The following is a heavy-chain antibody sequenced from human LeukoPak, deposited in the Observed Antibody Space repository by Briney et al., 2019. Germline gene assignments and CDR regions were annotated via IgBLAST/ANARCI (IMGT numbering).Heavy chain of an antibody. D-gene: IGHD1-26*01. CDR1: GGSFSGYY. J-gene: IGHJ4*02. Sequence: SETLSLTCAVYGGSFSGYYWGWIRQPPGKGLEWIGEINHSGSTNYNPSLKSRVTISVDTSKNQFSLKLSSVTAADTAVYYCARVGVLLDYWGQGTLVTVSS. V-gene: IGHV4-34*01. CDR2: INHSGST. CDR3: ARVGVLLDY.